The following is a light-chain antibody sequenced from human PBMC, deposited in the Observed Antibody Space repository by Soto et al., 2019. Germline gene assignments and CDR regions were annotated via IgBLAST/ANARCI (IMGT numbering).Light chain of an antibody. CDR2: EVS. V-gene: IGLV2-14*01. CDR1: SDDVGAFNY. CDR3: TSYASSVNYV. Sequence: QSALTQPASVSGSPGQSITISCTGTSDDVGAFNYVSWYQQHPGKAPKLMIFEVSRRPSGVSTRFSGSKSGNTASLTISGLQAEDEADYYCTSYASSVNYVFGTGTKLTVL. J-gene: IGLJ1*01.